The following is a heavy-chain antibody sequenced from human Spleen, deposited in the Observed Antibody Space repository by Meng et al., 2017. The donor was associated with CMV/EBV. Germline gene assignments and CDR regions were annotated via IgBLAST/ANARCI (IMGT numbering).Heavy chain of an antibody. CDR1: GYTFNIFY. V-gene: IGHV1-2*02. CDR3: ATGLIGFMEWNGCDS. D-gene: IGHD3-3*01. Sequence: ASVKVSCKASGYTFNIFYMHWVRQAPGQGLEWMGWINPSTGGTHYAQKFQGRVTMTEDRLTDTAYMELSSLRSEDTAEYYCATGLIGFMEWNGCDSWGQGTLVTVSS. J-gene: IGHJ4*02. CDR2: INPSTGGT.